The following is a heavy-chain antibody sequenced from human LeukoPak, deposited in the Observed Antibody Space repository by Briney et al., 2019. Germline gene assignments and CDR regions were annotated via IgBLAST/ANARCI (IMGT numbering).Heavy chain of an antibody. CDR1: GFTFSSYW. J-gene: IGHJ5*02. D-gene: IGHD2-15*01. CDR2: IKQDGSEK. Sequence: GGSLRLSCAASGFTFSSYWMSWVRQAPGKGLEWVANIKQDGSEKYYVDSVKGRFTISRDNAKNSLYLQMNCLRAEDTAVYYCARDQCSGGSCYWFDPWGQGTLVTVSS. CDR3: ARDQCSGGSCYWFDP. V-gene: IGHV3-7*01.